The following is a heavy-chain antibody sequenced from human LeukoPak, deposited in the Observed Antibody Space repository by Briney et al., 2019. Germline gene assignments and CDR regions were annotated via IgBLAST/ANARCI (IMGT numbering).Heavy chain of an antibody. D-gene: IGHD3-9*01. Sequence: PSQTLSLTCTVSGGSISSGGYYWSWIRQPPGKGLEWIGYIYHSGSTYYNPSLKSRVTISVDTSKNQFSLKLSSVTAADTAVYYCASSTIRYFDWLFFDYWGQGTLVTVSS. CDR1: GGSISSGGYY. CDR2: IYHSGST. CDR3: ASSTIRYFDWLFFDY. J-gene: IGHJ4*02. V-gene: IGHV4-30-2*01.